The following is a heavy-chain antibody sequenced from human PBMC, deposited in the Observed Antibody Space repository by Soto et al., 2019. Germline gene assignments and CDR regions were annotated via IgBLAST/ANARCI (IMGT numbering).Heavy chain of an antibody. Sequence: QVQLVQSGAEVKKPGSSVKVSCKASGGTFSSYAISWVRQAPGQGLEWMGGIIPIFGTANYAQKFQGRVTITADESTSTASMELSSLRSEDTAVYYCARVNRGYDSSGYHSDYWGQGTLVTVSS. J-gene: IGHJ4*02. CDR2: IIPIFGTA. D-gene: IGHD3-22*01. V-gene: IGHV1-69*01. CDR1: GGTFSSYA. CDR3: ARVNRGYDSSGYHSDY.